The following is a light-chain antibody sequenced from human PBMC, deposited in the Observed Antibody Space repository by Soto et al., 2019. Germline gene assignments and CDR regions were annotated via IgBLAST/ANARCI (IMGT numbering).Light chain of an antibody. Sequence: QSALTQPPSASGSRRQSVTISCTGTSSDIGGYDFVSWYQQHPGKAPKLLIYEVTKRPSGVPDRFSGSKSGNTASLTVSGLQAEDEADYYCSSHAGSNNLLFGGGTKVTVL. CDR3: SSHAGSNNLL. V-gene: IGLV2-8*01. J-gene: IGLJ2*01. CDR1: SSDIGGYDF. CDR2: EVT.